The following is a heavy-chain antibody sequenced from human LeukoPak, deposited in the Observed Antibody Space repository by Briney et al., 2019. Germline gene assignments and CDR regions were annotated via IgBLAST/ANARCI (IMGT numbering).Heavy chain of an antibody. CDR2: IYYSGST. J-gene: IGHJ6*02. D-gene: IGHD2-2*02. V-gene: IGHV4-59*01. Sequence: SETLSLTCTVSGGSISSYYWGWIRQPPGKGLEWIGYIYYSGSTNYNPSLKSRVTISVDTSKNQFSLKLSSVTAADTAVYYCARALGYCSSTSCYTGDYYYYGMDVWGQGTTVTVSS. CDR1: GGSISSYY. CDR3: ARALGYCSSTSCYTGDYYYYGMDV.